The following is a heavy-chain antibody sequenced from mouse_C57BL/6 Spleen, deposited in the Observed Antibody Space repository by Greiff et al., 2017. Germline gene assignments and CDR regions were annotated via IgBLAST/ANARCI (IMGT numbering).Heavy chain of an antibody. V-gene: IGHV1-61*01. D-gene: IGHD2-4*01. Sequence: QVQLQQPGAELVRPGSSVKLSCKASGYTFTSYWMDWVKQRPGQGLEWIGNIYPSDSETHYNQKFKDKATLTVDKSSSTAYMQLSSLTSEDSAVYYCARRGDYDEGFDYWGQGTTLTVSS. CDR2: IYPSDSET. CDR1: GYTFTSYW. J-gene: IGHJ2*01. CDR3: ARRGDYDEGFDY.